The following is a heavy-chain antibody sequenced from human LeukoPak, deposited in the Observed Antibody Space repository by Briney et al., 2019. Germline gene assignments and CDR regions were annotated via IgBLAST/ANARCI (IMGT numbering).Heavy chain of an antibody. CDR3: ARGAYYYED. Sequence: GGSLRLSCAASGFTFSSSAMNWVRQAPGKGLEWVSYISSSSSTIYYADSVKGRFTISRDNAKNSLYLQMNSLRAEDTAVYYCARGAYYYEDWGQGTLVTVSS. CDR2: ISSSSSTI. V-gene: IGHV3-48*01. D-gene: IGHD3-22*01. CDR1: GFTFSSSA. J-gene: IGHJ4*02.